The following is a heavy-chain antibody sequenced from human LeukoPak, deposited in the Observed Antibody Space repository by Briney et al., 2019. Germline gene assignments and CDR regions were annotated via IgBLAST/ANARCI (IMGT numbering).Heavy chain of an antibody. CDR2: ISAYNGNT. CDR3: ARATYYESSGYYGFDY. D-gene: IGHD3-22*01. J-gene: IGHJ4*02. Sequence: GASVKVSCKASGYTFTSYGISWVRQAPGQGLEWMGWISAYNGNTNYAQKLQGRVTMTTDTSTSTAYMELRSLRSDDTAVYYCARATYYESSGYYGFDYWGQGTLVTVSS. V-gene: IGHV1-18*01. CDR1: GYTFTSYG.